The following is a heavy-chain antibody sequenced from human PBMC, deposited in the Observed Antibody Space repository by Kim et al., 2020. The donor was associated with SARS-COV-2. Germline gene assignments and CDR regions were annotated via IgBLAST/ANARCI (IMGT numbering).Heavy chain of an antibody. CDR1: GFTFTSYS. V-gene: IGHV3-30*04. J-gene: IGHJ4*02. Sequence: GGSLRFSCTASGFTFTSYSMHWVRQAPGKGLEWVAVISYDGSNKYYADSVKGRFTISRDNSKTTLYMQMSSLRPEDTALYYCARGMGRAAAETFWGQGTL. CDR3: ARGMGRAAAETF. D-gene: IGHD6-13*01. CDR2: ISYDGSNK.